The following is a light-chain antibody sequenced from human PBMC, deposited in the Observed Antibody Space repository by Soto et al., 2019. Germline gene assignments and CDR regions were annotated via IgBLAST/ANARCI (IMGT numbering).Light chain of an antibody. CDR3: SSYTSSSTWV. CDR1: SSDVGGYNY. CDR2: DVI. V-gene: IGLV2-14*01. J-gene: IGLJ3*02. Sequence: QSALTQPASGSGSPGQSITISCAGTSSDVGGYNYVSWYQQHPGKAPKLLIYDVINRPSGVSDRFYGSKSGNTASLTISGLQAEYEADYYCSSYTSSSTWVFGGGTKLTVL.